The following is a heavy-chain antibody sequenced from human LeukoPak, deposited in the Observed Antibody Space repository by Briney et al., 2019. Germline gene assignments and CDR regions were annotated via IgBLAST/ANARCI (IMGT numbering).Heavy chain of an antibody. V-gene: IGHV3-23*01. CDR3: AKGMGSSWFTSSYSMDV. D-gene: IGHD6-13*01. CDR1: GFTFSFSA. CDR2: ISGSGASS. Sequence: PGGSLRLSCAASGFTFSFSAMTWVRQPPGTGLESFSPISGSGASSYSADSVKGRFTISRDNSTNTLYLQMNSLRDEDTAVYYRAKGMGSSWFTSSYSMDVGGKGTTVTVSS. J-gene: IGHJ6*03.